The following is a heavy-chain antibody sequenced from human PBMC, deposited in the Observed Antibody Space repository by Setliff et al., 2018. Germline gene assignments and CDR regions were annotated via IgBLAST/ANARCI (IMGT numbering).Heavy chain of an antibody. V-gene: IGHV4-39*07. D-gene: IGHD3-9*01. J-gene: IGHJ4*02. Sequence: SETLSLTCTVSGGSISSSSYYWGWIRQPPGKGLEWIGSIYYSGSTYYNPSLKSRVTISVDTSKNQFSLKLSSVTAADTAVYYCARTLYDYDILTGPGYYFDYWGQGALVTVS. CDR2: IYYSGST. CDR1: GGSISSSSYY. CDR3: ARTLYDYDILTGPGYYFDY.